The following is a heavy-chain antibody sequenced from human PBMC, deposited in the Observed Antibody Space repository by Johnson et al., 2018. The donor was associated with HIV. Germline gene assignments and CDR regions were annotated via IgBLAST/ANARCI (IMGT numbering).Heavy chain of an antibody. D-gene: IGHD4-17*01. CDR1: GFTFSSYG. Sequence: QVQLVESGGGVVQPGRSQRLSCAASGFTFSSYGMHWVRQAPGKGLEWVAVISYDGSNKYYADSVKGRFTISRDNSKNTLYLQMNSLRAEDTAVYYCARGMTTVTNHDAFDIWGQGTMVTVSS. V-gene: IGHV3-30*19. J-gene: IGHJ3*02. CDR3: ARGMTTVTNHDAFDI. CDR2: ISYDGSNK.